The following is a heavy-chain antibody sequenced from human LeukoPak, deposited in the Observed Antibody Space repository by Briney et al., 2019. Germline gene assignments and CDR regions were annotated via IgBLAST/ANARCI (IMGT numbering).Heavy chain of an antibody. V-gene: IGHV4-34*01. CDR1: GGSFSGYY. Sequence: SETLSLTCAVYGGSFSGYYWSWTRQPPGKGLEWIGEINHSGSTNYNPSLKSRVTMSVETSKNQFSLKLSSVTAADTAVYYCARASGPNPGAFSDYWGQGTLVTVSS. J-gene: IGHJ4*02. CDR2: INHSGST. D-gene: IGHD3-10*01. CDR3: ARASGPNPGAFSDY.